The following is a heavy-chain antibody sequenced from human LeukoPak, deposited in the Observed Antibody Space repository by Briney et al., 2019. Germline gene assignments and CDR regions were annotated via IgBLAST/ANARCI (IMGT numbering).Heavy chain of an antibody. CDR2: IYYSGST. CDR3: ARDLADYYDSSGYINWFDP. J-gene: IGHJ5*02. V-gene: IGHV4-59*01. CDR1: GGSISSYY. D-gene: IGHD3-22*01. Sequence: SETLSLTCTVSGGSISSYYWSWIRQPPGKGLEWIGYIYYSGSTNYNPSLKSRVTISVDTSKNQFSLKLSSVTAADTAVYYCARDLADYYDSSGYINWFDPWGQGTLVTVSS.